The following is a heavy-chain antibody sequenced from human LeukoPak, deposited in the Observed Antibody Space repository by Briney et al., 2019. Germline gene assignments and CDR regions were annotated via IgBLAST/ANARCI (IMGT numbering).Heavy chain of an antibody. Sequence: PSETLSLTCAVYGGSSSNYYWSWIRQPPGKGLEWIGEINDSGRTNYNPSLMSRVTVSVDTSKNQFSLRLTSVTATDTAVYYCARRWNYGRNYYIDVWGKGATVSVSS. CDR3: ARRWNYGRNYYIDV. CDR1: GGSSSNYY. CDR2: INDSGRT. D-gene: IGHD1-7*01. J-gene: IGHJ6*03. V-gene: IGHV4-34*01.